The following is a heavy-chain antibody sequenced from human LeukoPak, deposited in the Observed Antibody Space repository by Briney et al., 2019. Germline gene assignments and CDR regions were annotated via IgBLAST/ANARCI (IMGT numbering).Heavy chain of an antibody. J-gene: IGHJ4*02. Sequence: GGSLRLSCTASGFSFRSYAMNRVRQTPGKGLEWLSILSGDSDITHYADSVKGRFTISRDNSKNTLYLQMSSLRAEDTAIYYCGKKYGLPTTTERSVQYWGQGTLVTVSS. CDR3: GKKYGLPTTTERSVQY. CDR2: LSGDSDIT. D-gene: IGHD1-1*01. V-gene: IGHV3-23*01. CDR1: GFSFRSYA.